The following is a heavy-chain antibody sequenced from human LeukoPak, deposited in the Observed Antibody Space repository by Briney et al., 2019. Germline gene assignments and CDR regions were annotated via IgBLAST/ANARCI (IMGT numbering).Heavy chain of an antibody. CDR1: GGYINNPPYY. CDR2: MHYSGRA. CDR3: ARNDYYFEY. V-gene: IGHV4-39*07. D-gene: IGHD1-1*01. Sequence: SETLSITCSVSGGYINNPPYYWGWIRQPPGKGLEWIGSMHYSGRAYYNPSVKSRVTISVDTSKNQFSLKLSSVIAADTAVYYCARNDYYFEYWGQGTLVTVSP. J-gene: IGHJ4*02.